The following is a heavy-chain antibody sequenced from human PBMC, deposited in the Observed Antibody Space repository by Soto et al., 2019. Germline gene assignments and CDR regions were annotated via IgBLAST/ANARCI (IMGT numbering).Heavy chain of an antibody. CDR2: ISTYNGNT. J-gene: IGHJ4*02. D-gene: IGHD3-22*01. CDR1: GYTLTSHG. Sequence: ASVKVSCKASGYTLTSHGISWVRQAPGQGLEWMGWISTYNGNTKYAQKFQERVTTTADTSTNTAHMELRSLRSDDTAMYYCERGYYDSSGPFDYWGQGTLVTVSS. V-gene: IGHV1-18*01. CDR3: ERGYYDSSGPFDY.